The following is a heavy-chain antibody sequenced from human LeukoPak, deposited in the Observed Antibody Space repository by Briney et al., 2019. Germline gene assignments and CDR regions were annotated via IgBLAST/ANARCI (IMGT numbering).Heavy chain of an antibody. Sequence: PGGSLRLSCSASGFTFSNYGMHWVRQAPGKGLERVAVIWDDGSNEYYADSVKGRFTIFRDNRRNTLYLQMNSLRAEDTAVYSCARDHSGTQDYWGQGTLVTVSS. CDR2: IWDDGSNE. CDR3: ARDHSGTQDY. J-gene: IGHJ4*02. V-gene: IGHV3-33*08. D-gene: IGHD1-1*01. CDR1: GFTFSNYG.